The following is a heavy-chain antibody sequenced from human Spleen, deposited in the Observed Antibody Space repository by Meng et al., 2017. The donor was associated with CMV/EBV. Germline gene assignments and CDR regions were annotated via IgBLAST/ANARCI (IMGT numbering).Heavy chain of an antibody. Sequence: SCKASGGNYSSYAISWVRQAPGQGLEWMGGIIPILGTANYAQKFQGRVTITTDESTSTAYMELSSLRSEDTAVYYCASSSREYSYGYWGQGTLVTVSS. CDR1: GGNYSSYA. CDR3: ASSSREYSYGY. V-gene: IGHV1-69*05. J-gene: IGHJ4*02. CDR2: IIPILGTA. D-gene: IGHD5-18*01.